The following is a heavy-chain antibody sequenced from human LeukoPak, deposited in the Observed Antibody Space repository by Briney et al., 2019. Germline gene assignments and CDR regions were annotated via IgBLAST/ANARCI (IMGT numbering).Heavy chain of an antibody. D-gene: IGHD3-3*01. Sequence: PSETLSLTCTVSGGSISSSSYYWGWIRQPPGKGLEWIGSIYYSGSTYYNPSLKSRVTISVDTSKNQFSLKLSSVTAADTAVYYCARDFWSGYLDYWGQGTLVTVSS. CDR2: IYYSGST. V-gene: IGHV4-39*01. J-gene: IGHJ4*02. CDR1: GGSISSSSYY. CDR3: ARDFWSGYLDY.